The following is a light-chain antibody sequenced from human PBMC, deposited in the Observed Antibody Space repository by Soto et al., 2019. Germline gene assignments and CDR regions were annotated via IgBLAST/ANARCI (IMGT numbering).Light chain of an antibody. CDR2: GNR. CDR3: QAYDYSLTASV. V-gene: IGLV1-40*01. CDR1: SSNLGAGYD. Sequence: QSELTQPPSVSGAPGQRVTLSCTGNSSNLGAGYDVHWYQQLPGAAPKLVIFGNRNRPSGVPERFSGSKSGTSASLAITGLQVEDEADYYCQAYDYSLTASVFGGGTKLTVL. J-gene: IGLJ3*02.